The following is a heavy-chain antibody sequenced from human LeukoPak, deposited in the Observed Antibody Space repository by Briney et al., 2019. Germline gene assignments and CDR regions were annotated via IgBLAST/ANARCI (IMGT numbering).Heavy chain of an antibody. J-gene: IGHJ4*02. D-gene: IGHD3-16*02. CDR2: IYPGDSDT. Sequence: GESLKISCKGSGYSFSDYWIGWVRQMPGKGLEWVGIIYPGDSDTRYSPSFQGQVTISANKSISTAYLQWSSLKASDTAMYYCARPLRLGELSFGYWGQGTLVTVSS. CDR3: ARPLRLGELSFGY. V-gene: IGHV5-51*01. CDR1: GYSFSDYW.